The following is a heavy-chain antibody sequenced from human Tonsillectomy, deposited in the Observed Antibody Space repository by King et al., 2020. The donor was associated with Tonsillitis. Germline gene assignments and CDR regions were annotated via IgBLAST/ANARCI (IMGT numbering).Heavy chain of an antibody. D-gene: IGHD3-22*01. V-gene: IGHV4-34*01. J-gene: IGHJ3*02. CDR2: VHHSGFT. CDR3: ARRAYDSSINAFDI. CDR1: GGSFSGYY. Sequence: VQLQQWGAGLMKPSKTLSLTCAVYGGSFSGYYWNWIRQPPGKGLEWVGEVHHSGFTIYNPSLKSRVTISGNTTKNQFSLKLSSVTTADTAVYYCARRAYDSSINAFDIWGQGTMVTVSS.